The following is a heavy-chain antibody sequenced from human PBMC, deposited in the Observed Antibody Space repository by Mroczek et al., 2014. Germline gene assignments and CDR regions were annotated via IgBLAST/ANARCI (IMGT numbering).Heavy chain of an antibody. D-gene: IGHD5-18*01. Sequence: QVQLQESGPGLVKPSETLSLTCTVSGGSISSYYWSWIRQPPGKGLEWIGYIYYSGSTNYNPSLKSRVTISVDTSKNQFSLKLSSVTAADTAVYYCARVLSRGGIIQLWSRLKSRYFDLWGRGHPWSLSPQ. CDR2: IYYSGST. CDR1: GGSISSYY. V-gene: IGHV4-59*01. J-gene: IGHJ2*01. CDR3: ARVLSRGGIIQLWSRLKSRYFDL.